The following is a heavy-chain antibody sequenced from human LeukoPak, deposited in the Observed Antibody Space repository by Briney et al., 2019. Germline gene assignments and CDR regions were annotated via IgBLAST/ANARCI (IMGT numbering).Heavy chain of an antibody. V-gene: IGHV1-2*02. J-gene: IGHJ4*02. CDR1: GYTFTGYY. Sequence: GASVKVSCKASGYTFTGYYMHWVRQAPGQGLEWMGWINPNHGDTNYAQKFQDRVSMTRDTSISTAYMHLSRLRSADTAVYYCARDSAPGDTYGLLGIDSWGQGTLVTVSS. CDR2: INPNHGDT. D-gene: IGHD5-18*01. CDR3: ARDSAPGDTYGLLGIDS.